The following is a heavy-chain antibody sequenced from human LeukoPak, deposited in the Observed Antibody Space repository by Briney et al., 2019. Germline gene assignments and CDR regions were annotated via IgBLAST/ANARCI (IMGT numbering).Heavy chain of an antibody. J-gene: IGHJ3*02. D-gene: IGHD3-22*01. V-gene: IGHV3-74*01. CDR2: INSDGSRT. Sequence: GGSLRLSCAASGFTFSSYWMHWVRQAPGKGLVWVSRINSDGSRTSYADSVKGRFTITRDNAKNTLYLQMNSVRAEDTAVYYCAMSYDSSGYDAFDIWGQGTMVTVSS. CDR3: AMSYDSSGYDAFDI. CDR1: GFTFSSYW.